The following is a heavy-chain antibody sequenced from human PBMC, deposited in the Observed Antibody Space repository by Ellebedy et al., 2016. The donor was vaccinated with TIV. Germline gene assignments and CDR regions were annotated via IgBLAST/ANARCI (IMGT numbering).Heavy chain of an antibody. J-gene: IGHJ5*01. V-gene: IGHV5-10-1*01. Sequence: KVSCKGSGYSFPTYWISWVRQMPGQGLELMGKIDPTDSYTNYSPSFQGHVTISVDRSIGTAYLQWGSLKASDTAMYYCARHRLRYFDWFESWGQGTLVTVSS. D-gene: IGHD3-9*01. CDR1: GYSFPTYW. CDR2: IDPTDSYT. CDR3: ARHRLRYFDWFES.